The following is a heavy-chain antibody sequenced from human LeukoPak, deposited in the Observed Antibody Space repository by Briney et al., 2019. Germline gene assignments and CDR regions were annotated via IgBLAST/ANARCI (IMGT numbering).Heavy chain of an antibody. V-gene: IGHV3-66*01. D-gene: IGHD2-21*01. CDR1: GFTLSSSY. CDR2: MYSGGTT. J-gene: IGHJ4*02. CDR3: ARDRRDRYCLGH. Sequence: GGSLRLSCTGSGFTLSSSYMSGGRQTRGKGVEGVSVMYSGGTTYCADSVKGRFTISRDSSKNTVNLQMNSLRAEDTAVYYCARDRRDRYCLGHWGQGTLVTVSS.